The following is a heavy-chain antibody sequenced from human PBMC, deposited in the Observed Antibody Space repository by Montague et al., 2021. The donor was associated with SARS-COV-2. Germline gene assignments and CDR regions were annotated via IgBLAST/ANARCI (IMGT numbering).Heavy chain of an antibody. V-gene: IGHV4-34*01. CDR2: IHHSGST. CDR3: ARANGYYFDY. D-gene: IGHD2-8*01. J-gene: IGHJ4*02. CDR1: GGSFSGYY. Sequence: SETLSLTCAVYGGSFSGYYWSWIRQPPGKGLEWIGEIHHSGSTNYNPSLKSRVTISVDTSKNQFSLKLSSVTAADTAVYYCARANGYYFDYWGQGTLVTVSS.